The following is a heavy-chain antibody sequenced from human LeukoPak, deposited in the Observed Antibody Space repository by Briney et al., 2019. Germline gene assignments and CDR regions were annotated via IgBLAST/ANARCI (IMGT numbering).Heavy chain of an antibody. V-gene: IGHV4-34*01. J-gene: IGHJ4*02. CDR3: AREDCGGDCYSAGSDY. CDR1: GGSFSGCY. CDR2: INHSGST. Sequence: PSETLSLTCAVYGGSFSGCYWSWIRQPPGKGLEWIGEINHSGSTNYNPSLKSRVTISVDTSKNQFSLKLSSVTAADTAVYYCAREDCGGDCYSAGSDYWGQGTLVTVSS. D-gene: IGHD2-21*02.